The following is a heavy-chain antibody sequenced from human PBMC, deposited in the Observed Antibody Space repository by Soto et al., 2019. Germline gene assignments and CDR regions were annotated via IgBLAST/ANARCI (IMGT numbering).Heavy chain of an antibody. Sequence: QLQLQESGPGLVKPSETLSLTCSVSGGSISSRTFWWAWIRQPPVKGLEWIGGMYYSGSSYSSPSLKSRVTLSVDTSKNQLSLKLNSVTAADTAVYYCARNPRDDYNYGGSGIFDYWGQGPLVTVSS. J-gene: IGHJ4*02. CDR3: ARNPRDDYNYGGSGIFDY. CDR1: GGSISSRTFW. CDR2: MYYSGSS. D-gene: IGHD4-4*01. V-gene: IGHV4-39*01.